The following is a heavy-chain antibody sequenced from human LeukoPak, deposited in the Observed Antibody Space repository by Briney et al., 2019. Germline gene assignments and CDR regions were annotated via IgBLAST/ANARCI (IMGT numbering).Heavy chain of an antibody. CDR2: IIPIFGTA. D-gene: IGHD4-17*01. CDR3: ARIERRDDYVGHYYYGMDV. J-gene: IGHJ6*04. V-gene: IGHV1-69*01. CDR1: GGTFSSYA. Sequence: ASVKVSCKASGGTFSSYAISWVRQAPGQGLEWMGGIIPIFGTANYAQKFQGRVTITADESTSTAYMELSSLRSEDTAVYYCARIERRDDYVGHYYYGMDVWGKGTTVTVSS.